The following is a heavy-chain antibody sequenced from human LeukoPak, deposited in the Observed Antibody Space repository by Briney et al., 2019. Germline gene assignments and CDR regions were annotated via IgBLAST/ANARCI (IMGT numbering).Heavy chain of an antibody. CDR1: GFTVSNND. Sequence: GGSLRLSCAASGFTVSNNDMSWVRQAPGKGLGWVSVIHSGGRTYYPAPLTGRFTLSRDNSNNTLYLQMDSLRADDTAVYYCAAAYSSSWHDSWGQGTLVTVSS. J-gene: IGHJ4*02. CDR3: AAAYSSSWHDS. D-gene: IGHD2-2*01. V-gene: IGHV3-53*01. CDR2: IHSGGRT.